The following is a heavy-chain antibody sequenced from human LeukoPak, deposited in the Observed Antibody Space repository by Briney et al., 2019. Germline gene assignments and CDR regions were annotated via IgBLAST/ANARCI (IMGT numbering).Heavy chain of an antibody. CDR2: IKQDGSEK. D-gene: IGHD2-2*01. V-gene: IGHV3-7*01. CDR3: ARLWVVPAASTSDAFDI. CDR1: GFTFSSYW. J-gene: IGHJ3*02. Sequence: GGSLRLSCAASGFTFSSYWMSWVRQAPGKGLEWVANIKQDGSEKYYVDSVKGRFTISRDNAKNSLYLQMNSLRAEDTAVYYCARLWVVPAASTSDAFDIWGQGTMVTVSS.